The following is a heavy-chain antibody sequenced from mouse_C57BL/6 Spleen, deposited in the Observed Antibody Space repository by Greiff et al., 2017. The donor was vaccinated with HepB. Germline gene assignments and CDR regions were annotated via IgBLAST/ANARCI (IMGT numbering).Heavy chain of an antibody. D-gene: IGHD1-1*01. V-gene: IGHV1-59*01. Sequence: QVHVKQSGAELVRPGTSVKLSCKASGYTFTSYWMHWVKQRPGQGLEWIGVIDPSDSYTNYNQKFKGKATLTVDTSSSTAYMQLSSLTSEDSAVYYCAREITTVVFDYWGQGTTLTVSS. CDR2: IDPSDSYT. CDR3: AREITTVVFDY. J-gene: IGHJ2*01. CDR1: GYTFTSYW.